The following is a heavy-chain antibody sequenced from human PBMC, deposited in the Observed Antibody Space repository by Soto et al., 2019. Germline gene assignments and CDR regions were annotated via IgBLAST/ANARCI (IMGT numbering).Heavy chain of an antibody. J-gene: IGHJ4*02. CDR2: VNPRGGST. CDR1: GYTFTAYF. CDR3: ARAPYSSSSFFFDF. V-gene: IGHV1-46*01. Sequence: AASVKVSCKASGYTFTAYFMHWVRQAPGQGLEWMGIVNPRGGSTNYAQRFQGRIAMTWDTSTSTVYMELSRLRSDDTAVYYCARAPYSSSSFFFDFWGQGTPVTVSS. D-gene: IGHD6-6*01.